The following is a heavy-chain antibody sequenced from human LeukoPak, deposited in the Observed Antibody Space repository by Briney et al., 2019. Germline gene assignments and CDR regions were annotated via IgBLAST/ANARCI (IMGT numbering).Heavy chain of an antibody. Sequence: ASVKVSCKASGGTFSSYAISWVRQAPGQGLEWMGWISTHNGNTNYAQKLQGRVTMTTDTSTSTAYMELRSLRSDDTAVYYCARDPVSAAALRLDYWGQGTLLTVSS. J-gene: IGHJ4*02. CDR1: GGTFSSYA. D-gene: IGHD6-13*01. V-gene: IGHV1-18*01. CDR3: ARDPVSAAALRLDY. CDR2: ISTHNGNT.